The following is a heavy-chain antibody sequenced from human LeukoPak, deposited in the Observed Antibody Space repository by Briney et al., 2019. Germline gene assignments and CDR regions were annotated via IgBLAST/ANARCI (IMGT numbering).Heavy chain of an antibody. D-gene: IGHD3-22*01. CDR1: GNTLTELS. V-gene: IGHV1-24*01. Sequence: ASVKASGKVSGNTLTELSMTWVGQAPGKGREWMGGFEPEDGETIYAQKFQGRVTMSEDTSTDTAYMELSSLRSEDTAVYYCATYHYDSSGYYGYWGQGTLVTVSS. J-gene: IGHJ4*02. CDR3: ATYHYDSSGYYGY. CDR2: FEPEDGET.